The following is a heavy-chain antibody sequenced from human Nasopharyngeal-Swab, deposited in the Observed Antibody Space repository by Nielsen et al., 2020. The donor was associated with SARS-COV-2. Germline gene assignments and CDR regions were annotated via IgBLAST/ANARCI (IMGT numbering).Heavy chain of an antibody. CDR2: IYYSGST. CDR1: GGSISSGGYY. D-gene: IGHD6-13*01. Sequence: SCTVSGGSISSGGYYWSWIRQHPGKGLEWIGYIYYSGSTYYNPSLKSRVTISVDTSKNQFSLKLSSVTAADTAVYYCARGGKYSSSWYGWFDPWGQGTLVTVSS. V-gene: IGHV4-31*02. CDR3: ARGGKYSSSWYGWFDP. J-gene: IGHJ5*02.